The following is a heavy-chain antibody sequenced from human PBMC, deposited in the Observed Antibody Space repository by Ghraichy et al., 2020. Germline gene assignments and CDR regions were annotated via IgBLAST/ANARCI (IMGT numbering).Heavy chain of an antibody. V-gene: IGHV3-7*01. J-gene: IGHJ6*02. CDR2: IKQDGSEK. CDR1: GFTFSSYW. D-gene: IGHD2-15*01. CDR3: ARPYCSGGSCYPVPNYYGMDV. Sequence: GGSLRLSCAASGFTFSSYWMSWVRQAPGKGLEWVANIKQDGSEKYYVDSVKGRFTISRDNAKNSLYLQMNSLRAEDTAVYYCARPYCSGGSCYPVPNYYGMDVWGQGTTVTVSS.